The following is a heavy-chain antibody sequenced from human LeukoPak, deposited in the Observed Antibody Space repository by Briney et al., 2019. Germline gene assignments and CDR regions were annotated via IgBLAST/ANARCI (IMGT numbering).Heavy chain of an antibody. CDR2: IYYSGST. J-gene: IGHJ2*01. CDR3: ARRLTGYSSSWYSGYWYFDL. CDR1: GDSISSSNYY. Sequence: PSETLSLTCTVSGDSISSSNYYWGWIRQPPGKGLEWIGIIYYSGSTNYNPSLKSRVTISVDTSKNQFSLKLSSVTAADTAVYYCARRLTGYSSSWYSGYWYFDLWGRGTLVTVSS. D-gene: IGHD6-13*01. V-gene: IGHV4-39*07.